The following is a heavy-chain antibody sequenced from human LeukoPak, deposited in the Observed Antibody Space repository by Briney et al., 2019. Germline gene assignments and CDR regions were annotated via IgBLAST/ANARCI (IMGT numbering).Heavy chain of an antibody. CDR1: GFTFSSYS. J-gene: IGHJ3*02. CDR2: ISSSSSYI. D-gene: IGHD4-17*01. V-gene: IGHV3-21*01. Sequence: GGSLRLSCAASGFTFSSYSMNWVRQAPGKGLEWVSSISSSSSYIYYADSVKGRFTISRDNAKNSLYLQMNSLRAEDTAVYYCARVLGDYAGDAFDIWGQGTMVTVSS. CDR3: ARVLGDYAGDAFDI.